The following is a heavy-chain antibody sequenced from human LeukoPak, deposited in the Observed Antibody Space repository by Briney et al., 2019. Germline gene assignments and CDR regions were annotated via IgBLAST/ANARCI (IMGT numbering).Heavy chain of an antibody. D-gene: IGHD5-18*01. Sequence: GSVKVSCKASGYTFTGYYMHWVRQALGQGLEWMGRINPNSGGTNYAQKFQGRVTMTRDTSISTAYMELSRLRSDDTAVYYCARGRYSYGSDAFDIWGQGTMVTVSS. CDR3: ARGRYSYGSDAFDI. V-gene: IGHV1-2*06. CDR1: GYTFTGYY. J-gene: IGHJ3*02. CDR2: INPNSGGT.